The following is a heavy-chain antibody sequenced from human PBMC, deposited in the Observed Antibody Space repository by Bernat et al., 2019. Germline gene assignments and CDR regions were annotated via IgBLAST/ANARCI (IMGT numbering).Heavy chain of an antibody. V-gene: IGHV4-59*01. CDR2: IYYSGST. J-gene: IGHJ6*02. CDR1: GGSISSYY. Sequence: QVQLQESGPGLVKPSETLSLTCTVSGGSISSYYWSWIRQPPGKGLEWIGYIYYSGSTNYNPSLKSRVTISVDTSKNQFSLKLSSVTAADTAVYYCAREGGQLFGPGMDVWGQGTTVTVSS. D-gene: IGHD6-6*01. CDR3: AREGGQLFGPGMDV.